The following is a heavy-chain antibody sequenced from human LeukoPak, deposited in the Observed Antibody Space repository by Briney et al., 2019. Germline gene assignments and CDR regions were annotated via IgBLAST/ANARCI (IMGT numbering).Heavy chain of an antibody. CDR3: AKLYYYDSSGYYPFDY. D-gene: IGHD3-22*01. J-gene: IGHJ4*02. CDR1: GFTFDDYA. Sequence: GGSPRLSCAASGFTFDDYAMHWVRQAPGKGLEWVSGISWNGGSIGYADSVKGRFTISRDNAKNSLYLQMNSLRAEDTALYYCAKLYYYDSSGYYPFDYWGQGTLVTVSS. V-gene: IGHV3-9*01. CDR2: ISWNGGSI.